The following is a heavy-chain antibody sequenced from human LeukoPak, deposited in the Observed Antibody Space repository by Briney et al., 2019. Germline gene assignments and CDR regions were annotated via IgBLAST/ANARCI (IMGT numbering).Heavy chain of an antibody. V-gene: IGHV4-4*02. Sequence: SGTLSLTCAVSGGSISSSNWWSWVRQPPGKGLEWIGEIYHSGSTNYNPSLKSRVTISVDKSKNQFSLKLSSVTAADTAVYYCARTRVHSSSWYRWFDPWGQGTLVTVSS. D-gene: IGHD6-13*01. CDR2: IYHSGST. CDR3: ARTRVHSSSWYRWFDP. J-gene: IGHJ5*02. CDR1: GGSISSSNW.